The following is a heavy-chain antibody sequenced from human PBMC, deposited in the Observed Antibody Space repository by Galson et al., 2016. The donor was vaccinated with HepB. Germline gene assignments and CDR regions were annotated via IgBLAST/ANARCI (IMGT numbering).Heavy chain of an antibody. Sequence: SVKVACKASGYTFSSYGISWLRQAPGQGLEWMGWISTHNGNTHYAQKLQDRVTLTTDTSTTTAYLELRNLKSDDTAVYYCARDWGDARVISDYWGQGTLVTVSS. CDR3: ARDWGDARVISDY. J-gene: IGHJ4*02. V-gene: IGHV1-18*01. CDR1: GYTFSSYG. CDR2: ISTHNGNT. D-gene: IGHD2-21*01.